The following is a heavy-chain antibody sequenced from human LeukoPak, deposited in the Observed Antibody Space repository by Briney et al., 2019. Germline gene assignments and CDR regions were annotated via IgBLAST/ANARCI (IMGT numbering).Heavy chain of an antibody. J-gene: IGHJ6*03. CDR3: ARDGANKVRGVHYFYMDV. CDR1: GYTFIGYY. Sequence: ASVKVSCKASGYTFIGYYIHWVRRAPGQGLEWVGRINPNSGGTDYAQRFQGRVTMTRDTSISTAYMELSRLRSDDTAVYYCARDGANKVRGVHYFYMDVWGKGTTVTVSS. CDR2: INPNSGGT. V-gene: IGHV1-2*06. D-gene: IGHD3-10*01.